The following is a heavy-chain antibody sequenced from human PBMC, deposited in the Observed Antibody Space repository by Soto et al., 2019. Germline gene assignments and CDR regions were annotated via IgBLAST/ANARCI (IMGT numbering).Heavy chain of an antibody. Sequence: PSQTLSLTCAISGDSVSSNSAAWNWIRQSPSRGLEWLGRTYYRSKWYNDYAVSVKSRITTNPDTSKNQFSLQLNSVTPEDTAVYYCAIETNIIAARGVYYYGRDVSGQGTKGTV. CDR3: AIETNIIAARGVYYYGRDV. CDR2: TYYRSKWYN. CDR1: GDSVSSNSAA. J-gene: IGHJ6*02. V-gene: IGHV6-1*01. D-gene: IGHD6-6*01.